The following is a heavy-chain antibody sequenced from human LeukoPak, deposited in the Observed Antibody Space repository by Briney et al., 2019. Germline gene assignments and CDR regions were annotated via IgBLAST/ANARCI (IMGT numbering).Heavy chain of an antibody. CDR2: INSDGSST. V-gene: IGHV3-74*01. CDR1: GFTFSSYW. D-gene: IGHD6-6*01. CDR3: ARRDSSIAASYYFDY. J-gene: IGHJ4*02. Sequence: GGSLRLSCAASGFTFSSYWMHWVRQAPGKGLVWVSRINSDGSSTSYADSVKGRFTISRDNAKNTLYLQMNSLRAEDTAVYYCARRDSSIAASYYFDYWGQGTLVTVSS.